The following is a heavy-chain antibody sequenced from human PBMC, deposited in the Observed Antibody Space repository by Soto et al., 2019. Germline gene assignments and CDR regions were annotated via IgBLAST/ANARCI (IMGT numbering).Heavy chain of an antibody. V-gene: IGHV3-23*01. J-gene: IGHJ6*02. Sequence: PGGSLRLSCEASGFIFSTHAMGWVRQSPGKGLEWVSGISGRGTSTYYADSVKGRFTTSRDNSENTMYIQMNSTSAEDMAVYYCARFACEALFGMDVWGQGTKVTGSS. CDR2: ISGRGTST. CDR1: GFIFSTHA. CDR3: ARFACEALFGMDV.